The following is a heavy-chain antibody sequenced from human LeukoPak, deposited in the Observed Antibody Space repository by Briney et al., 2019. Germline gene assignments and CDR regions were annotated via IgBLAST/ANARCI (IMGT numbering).Heavy chain of an antibody. CDR3: ASTKYYDSSGYDY. CDR2: IYHSGST. D-gene: IGHD3-22*01. Sequence: SETLSLTCTVSGGSISSGGYYWSWIRQPPGKGLEWIGYIYHSGSTYYNPSLKSRVTISVDRSKNQFSLKLSSVTAADTAVYYCASTKYYDSSGYDYWGQGTLVTVSS. J-gene: IGHJ4*02. CDR1: GGSISSGGYY. V-gene: IGHV4-30-2*01.